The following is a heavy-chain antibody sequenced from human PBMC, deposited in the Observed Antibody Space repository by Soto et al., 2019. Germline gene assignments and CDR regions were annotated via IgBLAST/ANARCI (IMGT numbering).Heavy chain of an antibody. CDR2: IYYSGST. J-gene: IGHJ4*02. D-gene: IGHD5-18*01. CDR1: GGSVSSGSYY. Sequence: SETLSLTCTVSGGSVSSGSYYWSWIRQPPGKGLEWIGYIYYSGSTNYNPSLKSRVTISVDTSKNQFSLKLSSVTAADTAVYYCARSHTAMVTFDYWGQGTLVTVSS. V-gene: IGHV4-61*01. CDR3: ARSHTAMVTFDY.